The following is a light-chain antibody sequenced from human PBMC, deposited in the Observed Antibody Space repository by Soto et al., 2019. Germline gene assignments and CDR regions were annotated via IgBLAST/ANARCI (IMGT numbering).Light chain of an antibody. Sequence: EIVVTQSPGTLSLSPGERATLSCRASQSVSSSYLAWYQQKPGQAPRLLIYGASSRATGIPDRFSGSGSGTDFTLTISRLEPEAFAVYYCQQYGSSLFTFGPGTKVDIK. J-gene: IGKJ3*01. CDR2: GAS. CDR1: QSVSSSY. V-gene: IGKV3-20*01. CDR3: QQYGSSLFT.